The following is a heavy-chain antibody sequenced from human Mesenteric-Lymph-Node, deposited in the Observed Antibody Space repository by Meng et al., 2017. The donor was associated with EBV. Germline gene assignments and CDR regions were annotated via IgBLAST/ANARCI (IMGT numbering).Heavy chain of an antibody. CDR3: ARVWLWFGELGWFDP. CDR1: GYTFTSYG. Sequence: GQVVQSGAEVKKPGASVKVSCKASGYTFTSYGISWVRQAPGQGLEWMGWISAYNGNTNYAQKLQGRVTMTTDTSTSTAYMELRSLRSDDTAVYYCARVWLWFGELGWFDPWGQGTLVTVSS. V-gene: IGHV1-18*01. D-gene: IGHD3-10*01. J-gene: IGHJ5*02. CDR2: ISAYNGNT.